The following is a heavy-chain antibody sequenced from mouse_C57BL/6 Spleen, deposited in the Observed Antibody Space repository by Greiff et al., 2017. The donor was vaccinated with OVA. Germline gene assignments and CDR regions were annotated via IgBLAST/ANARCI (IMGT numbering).Heavy chain of an antibody. V-gene: IGHV5-9*01. Sequence: EVKLMESGGGLVKPGGSLKLSCAASGFTFSSYTMSWVRQTPEKRLEWVATISGGGGNTYYPDSVKGRFTISRDNAKNTLYLQMSSLRSEDTALYYCARQGYYGSFDYWGQGTTLTVSS. J-gene: IGHJ2*01. CDR2: ISGGGGNT. CDR3: ARQGYYGSFDY. D-gene: IGHD1-1*01. CDR1: GFTFSSYT.